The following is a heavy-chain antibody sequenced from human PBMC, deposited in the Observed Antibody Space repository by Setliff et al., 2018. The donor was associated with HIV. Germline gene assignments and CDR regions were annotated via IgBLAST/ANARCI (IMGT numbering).Heavy chain of an antibody. CDR3: ARENYYESSGRGWVYYFDY. V-gene: IGHV1-18*01. Sequence: ASVKVSCKASGYPFSSYGLSWVRRAPGQGLEWMGWISNYNGNTNYAQKLQGRVTMTTDTSTSTAYRELRSLRSDDTAVYYCARENYYESSGRGWVYYFDYWGQGTLVTVSS. J-gene: IGHJ4*02. CDR1: GYPFSSYG. CDR2: ISNYNGNT. D-gene: IGHD3-22*01.